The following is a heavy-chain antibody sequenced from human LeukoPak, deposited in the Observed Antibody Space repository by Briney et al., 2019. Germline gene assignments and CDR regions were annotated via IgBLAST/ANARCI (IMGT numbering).Heavy chain of an antibody. J-gene: IGHJ4*02. CDR3: TREGGIAVAGLFSY. V-gene: IGHV4-4*02. CDR1: GGSISSNNW. D-gene: IGHD6-19*01. CDR2: IFRSGST. Sequence: SETLSLTCAVSGGSISSNNWWGWVRQPPGKGLEWIGEIFRSGSTNYNPSLKSRVTISVDKSKNRLSLKLSSVTAADTAVYYCTREGGIAVAGLFSYWGQGTLVTVSS.